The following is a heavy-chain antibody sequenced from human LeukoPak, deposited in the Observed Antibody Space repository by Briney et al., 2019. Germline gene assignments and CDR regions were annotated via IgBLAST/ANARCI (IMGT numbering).Heavy chain of an antibody. J-gene: IGHJ5*02. CDR3: ARSRIQLWSLSGARNWFDP. D-gene: IGHD5-18*01. CDR1: GFTFSSYG. CDR2: ISYDGSNK. V-gene: IGHV3-30*03. Sequence: PGRSLRLSCAASGFTFSSYGMHWVRQAPGKGLEWVAVISYDGSNKYYADSVKGRFTISRDNSKNTLYLQMNSLRAEDTAVYYCARSRIQLWSLSGARNWFDPWGQGTLVTVSS.